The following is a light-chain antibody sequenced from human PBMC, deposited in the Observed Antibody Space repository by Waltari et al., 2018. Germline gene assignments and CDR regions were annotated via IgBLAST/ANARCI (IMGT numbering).Light chain of an antibody. Sequence: DIQMTQSPSSLSASVVDRVNMTCRESQTISSYLIWYRQKPGKPPNLLIYAASNLHTGVPSRFSGSGSGTDFTLTISEIQPDDFATYYCQQSYNSPITFGQGTRLEIQ. J-gene: IGKJ5*01. CDR3: QQSYNSPIT. CDR2: AAS. CDR1: QTISSY. V-gene: IGKV1-39*01.